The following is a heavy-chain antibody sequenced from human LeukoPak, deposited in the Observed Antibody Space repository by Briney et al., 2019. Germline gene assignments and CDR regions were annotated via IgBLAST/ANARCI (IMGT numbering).Heavy chain of an antibody. Sequence: SETLSLTCTVSGGSVSSGRYYWTWIRQPPGKGLEWIGYIYSSGSTYYNPSLKSRVTISVDTSKNRFSLKLSTVTAADTAVYYCARRPTGDPKFDYWGQGTLVTVSS. J-gene: IGHJ4*02. D-gene: IGHD7-27*01. CDR3: ARRPTGDPKFDY. CDR2: IYSSGST. CDR1: GGSVSSGRYY. V-gene: IGHV4-61*01.